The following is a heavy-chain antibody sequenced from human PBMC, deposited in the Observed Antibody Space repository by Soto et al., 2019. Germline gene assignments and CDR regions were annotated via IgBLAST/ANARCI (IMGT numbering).Heavy chain of an antibody. CDR1: GYTFTSYS. J-gene: IGHJ4*02. D-gene: IGHD2-15*01. CDR3: ARGPQDILDH. V-gene: IGHV1-8*01. CDR2: MNPNSGNT. Sequence: QVQLVQSGAEVKKPGASVKVSCKASGYTFTSYSINWVRQATGQGLEWMGWMNPNSGNTGFAQMFQGSVPMTRNTAISTAYMELSRPRSEDTAVYYCARGPQDILDHWGQGTLVTVSS.